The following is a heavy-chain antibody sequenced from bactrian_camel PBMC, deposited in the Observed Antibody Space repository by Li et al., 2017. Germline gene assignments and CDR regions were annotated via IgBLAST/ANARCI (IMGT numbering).Heavy chain of an antibody. CDR1: GFSLSDAE. J-gene: IGHJ4*01. Sequence: HVQLVESGGGLVQPGGSLRLSCTASGFSLSDAEVYWVRQAPEKGFEWVSVVSPSGAKSFYADSVKGRFTISRDNTRNTVYLQMNRLKPEDTAVYHCVREQMTFWGQGTQVTVS. D-gene: IGHD3*01. CDR3: VREQMTF. CDR2: VSPSGAKS. V-gene: IGHV3S1*01.